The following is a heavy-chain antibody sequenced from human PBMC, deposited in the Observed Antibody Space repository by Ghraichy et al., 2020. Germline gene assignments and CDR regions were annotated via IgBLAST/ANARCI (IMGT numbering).Heavy chain of an antibody. J-gene: IGHJ6*02. D-gene: IGHD3-10*01. CDR3: AIGYYSGSGAYSLSYHYYGMDV. CDR2: FAPEEGET. V-gene: IGHV1-24*01. Sequence: ASVKVSCKVSGYTLTELYMHWVRQAPGKGLEWMGGFAPEEGETIYAQKFQGRATMTEDTSTDTAYMELRSLRSEDTAVYYCAIGYYSGSGAYSLSYHYYGMDVWGQGTTVTVSS. CDR1: GYTLTELY.